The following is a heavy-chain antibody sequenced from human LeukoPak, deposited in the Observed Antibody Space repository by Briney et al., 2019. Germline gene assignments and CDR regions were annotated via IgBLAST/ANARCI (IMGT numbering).Heavy chain of an antibody. CDR3: ARDDAFDI. CDR1: GFTFSSYS. Sequence: GGSLRLSCAASGFTFSSYSMNWVRQAPGKGLEWVSYISSASNTIYYADSVKGRFTISRDNAKNSLYLQMNSLRAEDTAVYYCARDDAFDIWGQGTMVTVSS. CDR2: ISSASNTI. V-gene: IGHV3-48*04. J-gene: IGHJ3*02.